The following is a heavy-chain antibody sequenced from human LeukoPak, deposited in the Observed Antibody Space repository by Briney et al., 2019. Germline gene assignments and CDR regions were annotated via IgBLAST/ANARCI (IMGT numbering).Heavy chain of an antibody. V-gene: IGHV3-7*01. CDR2: IKQDGSEK. D-gene: IGHD1-26*01. CDR3: ARDPHWGAGYFDF. J-gene: IGHJ4*02. CDR1: GSTFSSYT. Sequence: PVGSLRLSCAASGSTFSSYTMSWVRQAPGKGLEWVANIKQDGSEKYYVDSVKGRFTISVDNAKRSLYLQMNSLKAEDTAVYYCARDPHWGAGYFDFWGQGALVTVSS.